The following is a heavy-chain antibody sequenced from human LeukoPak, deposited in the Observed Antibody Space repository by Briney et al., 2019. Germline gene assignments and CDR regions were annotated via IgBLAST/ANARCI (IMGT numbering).Heavy chain of an antibody. V-gene: IGHV5-51*01. CDR3: ARWYSSNGENWFDP. CDR1: GYSFTSYW. D-gene: IGHD6-13*01. Sequence: GESLKISCKGSGYSFTSYWIGWVRQMPGKGPEWMGIIYPGDSDTRYSRSFQGQVTISAGTSTSTAYQQWSSLKASDPAMHYCARWYSSNGENWFDPWGQGTLVTVSS. J-gene: IGHJ5*02. CDR2: IYPGDSDT.